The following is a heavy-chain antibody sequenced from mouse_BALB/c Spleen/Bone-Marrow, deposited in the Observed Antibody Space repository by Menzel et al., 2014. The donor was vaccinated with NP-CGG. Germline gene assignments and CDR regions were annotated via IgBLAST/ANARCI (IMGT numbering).Heavy chain of an antibody. V-gene: IGHV1-20*02. J-gene: IGHJ1*01. Sequence: EVHLVESGPELVKPGASVKISCKASGYPFTGYFMNWVMQSHGKSLEWIGRINPYNGDTFYNQKFKGKATLTVDKSSSTAHMELRSLASEDSAVYYCARVTTDWYFDVWGAGTTVTVSS. CDR1: GYPFTGYF. CDR2: INPYNGDT. CDR3: ARVTTDWYFDV. D-gene: IGHD1-1*01.